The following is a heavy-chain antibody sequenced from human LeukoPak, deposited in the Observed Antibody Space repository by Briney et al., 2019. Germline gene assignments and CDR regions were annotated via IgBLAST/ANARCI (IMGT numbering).Heavy chain of an antibody. V-gene: IGHV4-59*08. Sequence: SETLSLTCTVSGGSVISFYGSWIRQPPGRGLEWIGYIYYSGSTNYNPSLQSRVTISVDTSKNQFSLNLSSVTAADTAVYYCARGWHYGSYHYFDYWGQGTLVTVSS. J-gene: IGHJ4*02. CDR3: ARGWHYGSYHYFDY. CDR1: GGSVISFY. CDR2: IYYSGST. D-gene: IGHD1-26*01.